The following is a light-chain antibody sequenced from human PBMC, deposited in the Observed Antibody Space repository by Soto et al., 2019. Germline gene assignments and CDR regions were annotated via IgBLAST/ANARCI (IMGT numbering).Light chain of an antibody. Sequence: IQMTQSQSSLSASVGGRVSITCLASQSIISYLNWYQQKPGKAPKLLSYAASSLQSGVPSRFSGSGSGTDFTLTISSLQPEDFATYYCQQSYSTPRTFGQGTKVDVK. CDR3: QQSYSTPRT. J-gene: IGKJ1*01. CDR2: AAS. CDR1: QSIISY. V-gene: IGKV1-39*01.